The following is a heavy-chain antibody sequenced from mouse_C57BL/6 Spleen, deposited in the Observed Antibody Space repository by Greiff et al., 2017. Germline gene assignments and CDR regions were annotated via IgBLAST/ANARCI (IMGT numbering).Heavy chain of an antibody. J-gene: IGHJ1*03. Sequence: QVQLQQSGAELVKPGASVKLSCKASGYTFTEYSIHWVKQRSGQGLEWIGWFYPGSGSIKYNEKFKDKATLTADKSSSTVYMELSRLTSEDSAVYFCARHEGGYSNYGGYFDVWGTGTTVTVSS. CDR3: ARHEGGYSNYGGYFDV. CDR1: GYTFTEYS. D-gene: IGHD2-5*01. CDR2: FYPGSGSI. V-gene: IGHV1-62-2*01.